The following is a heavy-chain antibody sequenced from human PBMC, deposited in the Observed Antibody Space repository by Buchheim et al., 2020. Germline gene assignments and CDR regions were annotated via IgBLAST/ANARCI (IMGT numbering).Heavy chain of an antibody. V-gene: IGHV3-23*01. J-gene: IGHJ6*02. Sequence: EVQLLESGGGLVQPGGSLRLPCAASGLTFSSYAMSWVRQAPGKGLEWVSVISCCGSSTYYADPVKGRLTLSRDNSKNTLYLQMNSLRADDTAVYYCVVVPAAIGYSYYYGLDVWGQGTT. CDR1: GLTFSSYA. CDR3: VVVPAAIGYSYYYGLDV. D-gene: IGHD2-2*01. CDR2: ISCCGSST.